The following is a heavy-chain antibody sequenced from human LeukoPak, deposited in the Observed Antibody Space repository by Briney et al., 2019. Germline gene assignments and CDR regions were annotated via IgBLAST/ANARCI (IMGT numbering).Heavy chain of an antibody. J-gene: IGHJ1*01. Sequence: GSLRLSCVASGFTFSSYAMSWVRQAPGEGLEWDSAISGSGVTTHYAGSVKGRFSISRDNSKNTLYLQMNSLRAEDTALYYCAKKVVVGATSPYSDFQDWGQGTLVTVSS. CDR2: ISGSGVTT. V-gene: IGHV3-23*01. CDR3: AKKVVVGATSPYSDFQD. D-gene: IGHD1-26*01. CDR1: GFTFSSYA.